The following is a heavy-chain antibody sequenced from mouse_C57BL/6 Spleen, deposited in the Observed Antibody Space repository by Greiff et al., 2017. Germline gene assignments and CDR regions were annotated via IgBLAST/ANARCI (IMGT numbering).Heavy chain of an antibody. CDR1: EYEFPSHD. V-gene: IGHV5-2*01. D-gene: IGHD6-1*01. J-gene: IGHJ1*03. CDR2: INSDGGST. CDR3: ARHSRQGYFDV. Sequence: DVKLVESGGGLVQPGESLKLSCESNEYEFPSHDMSWVRKTPEKRLELVAAINSDGGSTYYPDTMERRFIISRDNTKKTLYLHMSSLRSEATALYYCARHSRQGYFDVWGTGTTVTVSS.